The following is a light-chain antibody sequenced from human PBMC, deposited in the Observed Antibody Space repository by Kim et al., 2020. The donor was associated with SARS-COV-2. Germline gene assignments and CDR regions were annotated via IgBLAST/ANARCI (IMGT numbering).Light chain of an antibody. CDR2: DNN. J-gene: IGLJ2*01. Sequence: GQRVDISCSGSNSNIGKNYVSWYQQFPRTAPKLLIYDNNERSSGIPDRFSGSKSGTSATLDITGLQTGDEGDYYCGTWDSRLRTWIFGGGTQLTVL. CDR1: NSNIGKNY. V-gene: IGLV1-51*01. CDR3: GTWDSRLRTWI.